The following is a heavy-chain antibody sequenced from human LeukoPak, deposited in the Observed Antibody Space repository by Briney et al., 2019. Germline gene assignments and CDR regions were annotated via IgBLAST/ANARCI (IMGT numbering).Heavy chain of an antibody. CDR1: GLIFSSYS. J-gene: IGHJ3*02. V-gene: IGHV3-48*01. Sequence: GGSLRLSCAASGLIFSSYSMNWVRQAPGKGLEWVSYISSSSTIYYADSVKGRFTISRDNSKNTLYLQMNSLRAEDTAVYYCANPDSSGYYYPDAFDIWGQGTMVTVSS. CDR2: ISSSSTI. D-gene: IGHD3-22*01. CDR3: ANPDSSGYYYPDAFDI.